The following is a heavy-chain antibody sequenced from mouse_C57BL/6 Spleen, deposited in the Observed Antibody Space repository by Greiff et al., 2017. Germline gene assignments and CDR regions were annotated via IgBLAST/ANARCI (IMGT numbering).Heavy chain of an antibody. V-gene: IGHV5-9-1*02. D-gene: IGHD1-3*01. CDR3: TRDNSNWYFDV. Sequence: EVKLMESGEGLVKPGGSLKLSCAASGFTFSSYAMSWVRQTPEKRLEWVAYISSGGDYIYYADPVKGRFTISRDNARNTLYLQMSSLKSEDTAMYYCTRDNSNWYFDVWGTGTTVTVSS. CDR2: ISSGGDYI. CDR1: GFTFSSYA. J-gene: IGHJ1*03.